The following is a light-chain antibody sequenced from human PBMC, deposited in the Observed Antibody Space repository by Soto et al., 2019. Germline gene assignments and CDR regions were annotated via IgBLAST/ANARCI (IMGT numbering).Light chain of an antibody. CDR3: QQRSNWFT. CDR1: QSVNSY. CDR2: DAS. J-gene: IGKJ5*01. V-gene: IGKV3-11*01. Sequence: EIVLTQSPVTLSLSPGERATLSCRASQSVNSYLAWYQQKPGQAPRLLIYDASNRATGIPARFSGCGSGTDFTLTISSLEPEDFAVYYCQQRSNWFTFGQGTRLDIK.